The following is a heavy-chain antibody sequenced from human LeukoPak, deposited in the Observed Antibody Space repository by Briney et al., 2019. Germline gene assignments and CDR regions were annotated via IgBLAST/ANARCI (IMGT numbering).Heavy chain of an antibody. J-gene: IGHJ4*02. CDR1: GGSISSGGYY. V-gene: IGHV4-31*03. CDR3: ARGVGYCSGGSCYSGGNFDY. CDR2: IYYSGST. D-gene: IGHD2-15*01. Sequence: SQTRSLTCTVSGGSISSGGYYWSWIRQHPGKGLEWIGYIYYSGSTYYNPSLKSRVTISVDTSKNQFSLKLSSVTAADTAVYYCARGVGYCSGGSCYSGGNFDYWGQGTLVTVSS.